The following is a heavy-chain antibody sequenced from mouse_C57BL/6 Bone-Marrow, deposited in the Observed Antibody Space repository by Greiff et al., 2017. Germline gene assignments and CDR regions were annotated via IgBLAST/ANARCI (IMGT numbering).Heavy chain of an antibody. CDR1: GFTFSSYG. CDR3: ARQYYFDY. J-gene: IGHJ2*01. Sequence: VQLKESGGDLVKPGGSLKLSCAASGFTFSSYGMSWVRQTPDKRLEWVATISSGGSYTYYPDSVKGRFTISRDNAKNTLYLQMSSLKSEDTAMXYCARQYYFDYWGQGTTLTVSS. V-gene: IGHV5-6*01. CDR2: ISSGGSYT.